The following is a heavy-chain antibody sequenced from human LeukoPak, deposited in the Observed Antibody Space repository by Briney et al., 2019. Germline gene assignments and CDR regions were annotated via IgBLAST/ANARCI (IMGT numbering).Heavy chain of an antibody. CDR3: AKDMRVWGSYRYTGRTTSFDY. J-gene: IGHJ4*02. V-gene: IGHV3-48*03. CDR1: GFTFSSYE. CDR2: ISSSGSTI. Sequence: PGGSLRLSCAASGFTFSSYEMNWVRQAPGKGLEWVSYISSSGSTIYYADSVKGRFTISRDNSKNTLYLQMNSLRAEDTAVYYCAKDMRVWGSYRYTGRTTSFDYWGQGTLVTVSS. D-gene: IGHD3-16*02.